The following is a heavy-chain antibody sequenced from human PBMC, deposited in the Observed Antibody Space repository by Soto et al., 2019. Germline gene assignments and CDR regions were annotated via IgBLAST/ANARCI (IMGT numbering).Heavy chain of an antibody. V-gene: IGHV5-51*01. Sequence: PGESVKISCKGSGYSFTTYWIGWVRQMPGKGLEWMGIIYPGDSDTRYSPSFQGQVTISADKSISTAYLQWSSLKASDTAMHYCARVEDGRLYYYGMDVWGQGTTVTVSS. D-gene: IGHD2-15*01. CDR1: GYSFTTYW. CDR3: ARVEDGRLYYYGMDV. J-gene: IGHJ6*02. CDR2: IYPGDSDT.